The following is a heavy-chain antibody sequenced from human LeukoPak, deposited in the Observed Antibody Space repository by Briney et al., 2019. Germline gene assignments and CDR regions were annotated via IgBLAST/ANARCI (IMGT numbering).Heavy chain of an antibody. Sequence: SETLSLTCTVSGGSFSSGSYYWSWIRQPPGKGLEWIGYIYYSGSTNYNPSLKSRVTISVDTSKNQFSLKLSSVTAADTAVYYCARGGYYYGSGSYYHYCGQGTLVTVSS. CDR1: GGSFSSGSYY. CDR2: IYYSGST. CDR3: ARGGYYYGSGSYYHY. D-gene: IGHD3-10*01. V-gene: IGHV4-61*01. J-gene: IGHJ4*02.